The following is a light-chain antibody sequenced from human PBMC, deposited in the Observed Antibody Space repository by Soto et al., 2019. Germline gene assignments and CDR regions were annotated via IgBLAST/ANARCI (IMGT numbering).Light chain of an antibody. CDR2: GAS. J-gene: IGKJ1*01. CDR1: QSVSSNY. CDR3: KQYGSSPET. Sequence: EIVLTQSPGTLSLSPGERATLSCRASQSVSSNYLAWYQQKPGQAPRLLIYGASSRATGIPDRFSGSGSGTDFTLTIRRLAPEDFAVYYCKQYGSSPETFGQGTKVDI. V-gene: IGKV3-20*01.